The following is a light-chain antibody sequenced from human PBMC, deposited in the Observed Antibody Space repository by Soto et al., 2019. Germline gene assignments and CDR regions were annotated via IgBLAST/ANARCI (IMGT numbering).Light chain of an antibody. CDR1: QSVSSSY. CDR3: EQYGSSPGT. CDR2: GAS. Sequence: EIVLTQSPGTLSLSPGERATLSCRASQSVSSSYLAWYQQKPGQAPRLLIYGASSRATGIPDRFSGSGSGTDFTLTISRLAPEDFAVYYCEQYGSSPGTVGQGTKVEIK. V-gene: IGKV3-20*01. J-gene: IGKJ1*01.